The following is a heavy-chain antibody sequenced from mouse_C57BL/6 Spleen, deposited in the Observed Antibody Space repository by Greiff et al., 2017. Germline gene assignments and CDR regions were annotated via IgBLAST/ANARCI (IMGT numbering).Heavy chain of an antibody. CDR1: GYTFTSYW. CDR2: IHPNSGST. D-gene: IGHD2-10*01. Sequence: QVQLQQPGAELVKPGASVKLSCKASGYTFTSYWMHWVKQRPGQGLEWIGMIHPNSGSTNYNEKFKSKATLTVDKSSSTAYMQLSSLTSEDSAVYDCARSYYQPGYYYSMDYWGQGTSVTVSS. V-gene: IGHV1-64*01. J-gene: IGHJ4*01. CDR3: ARSYYQPGYYYSMDY.